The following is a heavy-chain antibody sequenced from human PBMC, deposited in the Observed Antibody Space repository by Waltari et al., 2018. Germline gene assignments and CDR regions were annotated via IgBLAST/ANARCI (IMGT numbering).Heavy chain of an antibody. CDR1: GFTFRAYW. CDR3: ARLSRHLDHTLDL. J-gene: IGHJ6*02. Sequence: EVQLMESGGRSVQIGGSLTLSCAASGFTFRAYWRHWVRQAPGKGLLWVSHINTDGVTKSHADSVRGRFTISRDNAKQTLYLQMNSLRADDTAVYYCARLSRHLDHTLDLWGQGTTVTVSS. CDR2: INTDGVTK. V-gene: IGHV3-74*01.